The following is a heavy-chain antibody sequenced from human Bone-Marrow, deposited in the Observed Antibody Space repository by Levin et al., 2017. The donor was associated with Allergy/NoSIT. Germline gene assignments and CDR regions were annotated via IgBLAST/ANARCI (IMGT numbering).Heavy chain of an antibody. CDR3: GKEGGGSGWYTVDF. CDR2: ISGSGDRT. V-gene: IGHV3-23*01. CDR1: GFTFSNYA. J-gene: IGHJ4*02. Sequence: WASVKVSCAASGFTFSNYAISWVRQAPGKGLEWISAISGSGDRTYFADSVKGRFSISRDNSKKTLYLQMNSLRAEDTAFYYCGKEGGGSGWYTVDFWGPGTLVTVSP. D-gene: IGHD6-19*01.